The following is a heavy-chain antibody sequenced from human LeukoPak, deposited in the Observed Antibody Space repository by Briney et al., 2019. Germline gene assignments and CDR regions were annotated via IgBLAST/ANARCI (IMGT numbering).Heavy chain of an antibody. Sequence: SVKVSCKASGYTFTSYYMHWVRQAPGQGLEWMGGIIPIFGTANYAQKFQGRVTITADDSTSTAYMELSSLRSEDTAVYYCARVGRDNYWVYWGQGTLVTVSS. D-gene: IGHD2-21*01. CDR1: GYTFTSYY. J-gene: IGHJ4*02. CDR3: ARVGRDNYWVY. CDR2: IIPIFGTA. V-gene: IGHV1-69*13.